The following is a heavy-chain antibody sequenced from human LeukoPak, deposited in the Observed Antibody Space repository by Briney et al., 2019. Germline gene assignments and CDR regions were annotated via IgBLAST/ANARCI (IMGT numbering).Heavy chain of an antibody. D-gene: IGHD1-26*01. Sequence: GGSLRLSCAASGFTFSSYWMHWVRQAPGKGLVWVSRINSDGSSTSYADSVKGRFTISRDNAKNTLYLQMNSLRAEDTAVYYCARDHPYRYSGSYFDYWGQGTLVTVSS. CDR1: GFTFSSYW. V-gene: IGHV3-74*01. CDR2: INSDGSST. J-gene: IGHJ4*02. CDR3: ARDHPYRYSGSYFDY.